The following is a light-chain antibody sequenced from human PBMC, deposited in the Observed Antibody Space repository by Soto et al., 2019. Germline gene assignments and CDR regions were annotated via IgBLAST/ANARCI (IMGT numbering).Light chain of an antibody. CDR3: QSYDSSNVV. V-gene: IGLV6-57*04. CDR1: SGSIASNY. Sequence: NFMLTQPHSVSESPGKTVTISCTRSSGSIASNYVQWYQQRPGSAPTTVIYEDNQRPSGVPDRFSGSIDSSSNSAYRTISGLKTEDEADYYCQSYDSSNVVFGGGTKLTVL. CDR2: EDN. J-gene: IGLJ2*01.